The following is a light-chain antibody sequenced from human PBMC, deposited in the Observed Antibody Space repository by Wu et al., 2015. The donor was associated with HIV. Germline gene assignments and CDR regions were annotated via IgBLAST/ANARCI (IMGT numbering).Light chain of an antibody. CDR1: QSVSSSY. CDR2: GAS. V-gene: IGKV3-20*01. Sequence: EIVLTQSPGTLSLSPGERATLSCRASQSVSSSYLAWYQQKPGQAPRRLIYGASSRATGIPDRFSGSGSGTDFTLTISRLEPEDFAVYYCQQYGSSPITFGQGTRPGD. J-gene: IGKJ5*01. CDR3: QQYGSSPIT.